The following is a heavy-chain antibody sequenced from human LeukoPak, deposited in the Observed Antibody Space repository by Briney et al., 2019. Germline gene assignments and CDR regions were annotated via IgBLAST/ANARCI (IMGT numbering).Heavy chain of an antibody. J-gene: IGHJ4*02. V-gene: IGHV3-30-3*01. CDR3: ARDRVGATDYFDY. CDR1: GFTFSSYA. CDR2: ISYDGSNK. Sequence: GGSLRLSCAASGFTFSSYAMHWVRQAPGKGLEWVAVISYDGSNKYYADSVKGRFTISRDNSKNTLYLQMNSLRAEDTAVYYCARDRVGATDYFDYWGQGTLVIVSS. D-gene: IGHD1-26*01.